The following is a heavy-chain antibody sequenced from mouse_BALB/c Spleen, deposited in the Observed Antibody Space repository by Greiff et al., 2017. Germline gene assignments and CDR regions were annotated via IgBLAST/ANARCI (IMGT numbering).Heavy chain of an antibody. Sequence: EVKLMESGPGLVKPSQSLSLTCTVTGYSITSDYAWNWIRQFPGNKLEWMGYISYSGSTSYNPSLKSRISITRDTSKNQFFLQLNSVTTEDTATYYCARSEMSGGGFYYAMDYWGQGTSVTVSS. V-gene: IGHV3-2*02. J-gene: IGHJ4*01. D-gene: IGHD3-1*01. CDR3: ARSEMSGGGFYYAMDY. CDR1: GYSITSDYA. CDR2: ISYSGST.